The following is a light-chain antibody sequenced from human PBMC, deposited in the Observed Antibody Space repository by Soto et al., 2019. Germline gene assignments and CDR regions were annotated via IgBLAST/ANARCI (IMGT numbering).Light chain of an antibody. CDR2: DVS. V-gene: IGLV2-14*01. Sequence: QSALTQPASVSGSPGQSITISCTGTSSDVGGYNYVSWYQQHPGKAPKLMIYDVSNRPSGVSNRFSGSKSGNTASLTISGLQAADEAHYYCSSYTSSSPLVFGGGTKLTAL. J-gene: IGLJ3*02. CDR3: SSYTSSSPLV. CDR1: SSDVGGYNY.